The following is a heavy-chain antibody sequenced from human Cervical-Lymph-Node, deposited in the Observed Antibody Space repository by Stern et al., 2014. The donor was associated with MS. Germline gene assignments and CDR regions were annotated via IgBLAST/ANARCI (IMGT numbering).Heavy chain of an antibody. V-gene: IGHV3-30*18. CDR3: AKDRGGHVYDGLDV. CDR1: GFTFGSYG. J-gene: IGHJ6*02. CDR2: ISYDEENK. D-gene: IGHD3-10*01. Sequence: MQVVESGGGVVQPGRSLRLSCAASGFTFGSYGMHWVRQAPGKGLEWVAVISYDEENKFYADSVKGRFSISRDNSKNTLYVQMNSLRVEDTAVYYCAKDRGGHVYDGLDVWGQGTTVTVSS.